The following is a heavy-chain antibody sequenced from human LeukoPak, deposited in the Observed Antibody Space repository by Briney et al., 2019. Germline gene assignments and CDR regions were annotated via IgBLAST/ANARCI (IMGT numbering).Heavy chain of an antibody. CDR1: GGSISSYY. Sequence: SETLSLTCNVSGGSISSYYSSWIRQPPGQALESMGYVSYSGSTNYNPSLKSRVTISVDTSKSQFSLKLNSVTAADTAVYFCARRDSSSYWFFDLWGRGTLVTVSS. J-gene: IGHJ2*01. D-gene: IGHD3-22*01. V-gene: IGHV4-59*08. CDR3: ARRDSSSYWFFDL. CDR2: VSYSGST.